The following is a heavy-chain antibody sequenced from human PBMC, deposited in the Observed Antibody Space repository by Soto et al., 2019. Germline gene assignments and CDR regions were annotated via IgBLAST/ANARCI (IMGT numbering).Heavy chain of an antibody. V-gene: IGHV1-46*02. CDR1: GYNFNQYY. J-gene: IGHJ4*02. Sequence: QVQLVQSGPEVRKPGASVRLCCATSGYNFNQYYIHWVRQAPGQGLEWMGIINLRGGTTEYAHKFRGRVSVTGDTSTRTAYMELSSLRSEDTAVYFCARGPDDSYVPRWDHWGQGTLITVSS. CDR3: ARGPDDSYVPRWDH. CDR2: INLRGGTT. D-gene: IGHD4-4*01.